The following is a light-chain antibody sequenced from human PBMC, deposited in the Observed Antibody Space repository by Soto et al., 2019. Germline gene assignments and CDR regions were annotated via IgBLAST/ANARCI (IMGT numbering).Light chain of an antibody. CDR2: DAS. CDR1: QSVSSY. Sequence: EIRFTLYKNTLSFSRGGICALSWGASQSVSSYLAWYQQKPGQAPRLLIYDASNRATGIPARFSGSGSGTDFTLTISSLEPEDFAGYCCQQRSNWTLPFGGRT. J-gene: IGKJ4*01. CDR3: QQRSNWTLP. V-gene: IGKV3-11*01.